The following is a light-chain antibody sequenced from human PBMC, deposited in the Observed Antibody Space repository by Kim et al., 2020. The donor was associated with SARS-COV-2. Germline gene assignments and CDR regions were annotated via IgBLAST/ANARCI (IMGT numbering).Light chain of an antibody. CDR3: QQYNNCPIT. J-gene: IGKJ5*01. Sequence: DIQMTQSPSTLSASVGDRVTITCRASQSFSSWLAWYQQKPGKVPKLLIYKTSILESGVPSRFSGSGSGTEFTLTISSLQPDDFATYSCQQYNNCPITFGQGTRLEIK. CDR2: KTS. CDR1: QSFSSW. V-gene: IGKV1-5*03.